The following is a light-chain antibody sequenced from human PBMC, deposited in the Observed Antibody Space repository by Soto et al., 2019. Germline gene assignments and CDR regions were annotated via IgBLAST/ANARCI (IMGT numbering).Light chain of an antibody. CDR3: QQDASFPIT. Sequence: DIQMTQSPSYVSASVGDRVTITCRASQGIKNWLAWYQQKPGKAPNLLIYTGSSLQSGVPSRFSGSGSGTDFTLTINRLKPEDFATYYCQQDASFPITFGQGTRLEIK. J-gene: IGKJ5*01. V-gene: IGKV1-12*01. CDR1: QGIKNW. CDR2: TGS.